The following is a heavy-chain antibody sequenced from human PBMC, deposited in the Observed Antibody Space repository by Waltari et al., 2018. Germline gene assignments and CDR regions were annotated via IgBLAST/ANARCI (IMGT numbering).Heavy chain of an antibody. Sequence: QVQLQQWGAGLLKPSETLSLTCAVYGGSFSGYYWSWIRQPPGKGLEWIGEINHSGSTNYKPSLKSRVTISVDTSKNQFSLKLSSVTAADTAVYYCARFPYCSSTSCYSGWFDPWGQGTLVTVSS. CDR3: ARFPYCSSTSCYSGWFDP. CDR1: GGSFSGYY. CDR2: INHSGST. D-gene: IGHD2-2*01. V-gene: IGHV4-34*01. J-gene: IGHJ5*02.